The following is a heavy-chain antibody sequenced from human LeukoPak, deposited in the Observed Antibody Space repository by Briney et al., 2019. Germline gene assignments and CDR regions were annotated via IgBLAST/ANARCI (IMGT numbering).Heavy chain of an antibody. J-gene: IGHJ3*02. V-gene: IGHV1-8*01. CDR3: AIYTAMDPADAFDI. Sequence: ASVEVSCKAPGYTFTSYDINWVRQATGQGLEWMGWMNPNSGNTGYAQKFQGRVTMTRNTSISTAYMELSSLRSEDTAVYYCAIYTAMDPADAFDIWGQGTMVTVSS. CDR2: MNPNSGNT. D-gene: IGHD5-18*01. CDR1: GYTFTSYD.